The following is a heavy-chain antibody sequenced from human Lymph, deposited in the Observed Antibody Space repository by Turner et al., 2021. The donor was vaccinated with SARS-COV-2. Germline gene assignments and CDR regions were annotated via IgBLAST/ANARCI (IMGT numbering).Heavy chain of an antibody. CDR3: ANLYPTVSWELPYGMDV. V-gene: IGHV3-23*01. CDR2: SSGSGGNT. J-gene: IGHJ6*02. D-gene: IGHD3-16*01. Sequence: EVQLLESGGGLVSPGGSLRLSCAASGFTFNNYAISWVRQAPGKGLEWVTTSSGSGGNTYYADYVKGRFIISRDNSKNTLYLQMDSLGAEDTAVYYCANLYPTVSWELPYGMDVWGQGTTVTVSS. CDR1: GFTFNNYA.